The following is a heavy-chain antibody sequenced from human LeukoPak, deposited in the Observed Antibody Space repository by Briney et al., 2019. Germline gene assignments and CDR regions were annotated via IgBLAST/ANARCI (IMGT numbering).Heavy chain of an antibody. Sequence: GGSLRLSCTASGFTFSSHWMTWVRQAPGKGLEWVANIKQDGSDKYYMDSAKGRFTISRDNAKNSLYLQMNSLRAEDTAVYYCARGRITDRKSSNLDYWGQGTLVTVSS. D-gene: IGHD3-16*01. CDR1: GFTFSSHW. CDR2: IKQDGSDK. V-gene: IGHV3-7*01. CDR3: ARGRITDRKSSNLDY. J-gene: IGHJ4*02.